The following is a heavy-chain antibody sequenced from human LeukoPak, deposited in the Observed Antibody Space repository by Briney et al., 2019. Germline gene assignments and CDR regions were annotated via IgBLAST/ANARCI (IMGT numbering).Heavy chain of an antibody. V-gene: IGHV1-69*04. CDR2: IIPILGIA. D-gene: IGHD6-13*01. CDR3: AFLAAAHPAFDY. J-gene: IGHJ4*02. CDR1: GGTFSSYA. Sequence: SVKVSCKASGGTFSSYAISWVRRAPGQGLEWMGRIIPILGIANYAQKFQGRVTITADKSTSTAYMELSSLRSEDTAVYYCAFLAAAHPAFDYWGQGTLVTVSS.